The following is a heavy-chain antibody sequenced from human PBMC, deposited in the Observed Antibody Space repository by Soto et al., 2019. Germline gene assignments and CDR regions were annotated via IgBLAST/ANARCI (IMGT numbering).Heavy chain of an antibody. CDR1: GFTFSSYA. D-gene: IGHD3-10*01. Sequence: GGSLRLSCAASGFTFSSYAMSWVRQAPGKGLEWVSAISGSGGSTYYADSVKGRFTISRDNSKNTLYLQMNSLRAEDTAVYYCAKDMVRGVNPPILDYWGQGTLVTVSS. V-gene: IGHV3-23*01. J-gene: IGHJ4*02. CDR3: AKDMVRGVNPPILDY. CDR2: ISGSGGST.